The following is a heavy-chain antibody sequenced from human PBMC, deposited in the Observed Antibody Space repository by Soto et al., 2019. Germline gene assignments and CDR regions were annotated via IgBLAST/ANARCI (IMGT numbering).Heavy chain of an antibody. D-gene: IGHD6-19*01. J-gene: IGHJ4*02. CDR1: GGSISSYY. CDR3: ARVIAVAGKHFDY. CDR2: IYYSGST. V-gene: IGHV4-59*01. Sequence: SETLSLTCTVSGGSISSYYWSWIRQPPGKGLEWIGYIYYSGSTNYNPSLKSRVTISVDTSKNQFSLKLSSVTAADTAVYYCARVIAVAGKHFDYWGQGTLVTVSS.